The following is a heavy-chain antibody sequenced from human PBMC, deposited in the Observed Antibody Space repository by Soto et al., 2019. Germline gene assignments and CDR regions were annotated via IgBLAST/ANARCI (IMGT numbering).Heavy chain of an antibody. CDR3: AQRAPPDIAAAGTRDY. V-gene: IGHV2-5*02. D-gene: IGHD6-13*01. CDR2: IYWDDDK. J-gene: IGHJ4*02. CDR1: GFSLSTSGVG. Sequence: QITLKESGPTLVKPTQTLTLTCTFSGFSLSTSGVGVGWIRQPPGKALEWLALIYWDDDKRYSPSLKSRLTITKDTSKDQVVLTMTNMDPVDTATYYCAQRAPPDIAAAGTRDYWGQGTLVTVSS.